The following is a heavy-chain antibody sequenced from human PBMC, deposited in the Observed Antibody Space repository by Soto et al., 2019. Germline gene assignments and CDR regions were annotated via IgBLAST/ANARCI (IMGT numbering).Heavy chain of an antibody. Sequence: GASVKVSCKASGYTFTSYAMHWVRQAPGQRLEWMGWINAGNGNTKYSQKFQGRVTITRDTSASTAYMELSSLRSEDTAVYYCATAAVGVVVPAARGYYYYYGMDVWGQGTTVTVSS. CDR2: INAGNGNT. V-gene: IGHV1-3*01. J-gene: IGHJ6*02. CDR3: ATAAVGVVVPAARGYYYYYGMDV. CDR1: GYTFTSYA. D-gene: IGHD2-2*01.